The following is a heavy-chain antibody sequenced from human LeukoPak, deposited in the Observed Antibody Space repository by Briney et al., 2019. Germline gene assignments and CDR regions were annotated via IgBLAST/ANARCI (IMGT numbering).Heavy chain of an antibody. D-gene: IGHD3-22*01. CDR2: ISSSSSYI. V-gene: IGHV3-21*01. Sequence: PGGSLRLSYAASGFTFSSYSMNWVRQAPGKGLEWVSSISSSSSYIYYADSVKGRFTISRDNAKNSLYLQMNSLRAEDTAVYYCARERGFYYDSSPDAFDIWGQGTMVTVSS. J-gene: IGHJ3*02. CDR3: ARERGFYYDSSPDAFDI. CDR1: GFTFSSYS.